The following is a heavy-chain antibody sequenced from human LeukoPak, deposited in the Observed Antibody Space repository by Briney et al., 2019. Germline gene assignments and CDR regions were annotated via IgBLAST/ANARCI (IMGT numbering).Heavy chain of an antibody. D-gene: IGHD1-14*01. Sequence: ASVKVSCKASGYTFTGYYMHWVRQAPGQGLEWMGWINPNSGGTNYAQKVQGRVTMTRDTSISTAYMELSRLRSDDTAVYYCARDSSNRWFDPWGQGTLVTVSS. CDR3: ARDSSNRWFDP. CDR2: INPNSGGT. CDR1: GYTFTGYY. V-gene: IGHV1-2*02. J-gene: IGHJ5*02.